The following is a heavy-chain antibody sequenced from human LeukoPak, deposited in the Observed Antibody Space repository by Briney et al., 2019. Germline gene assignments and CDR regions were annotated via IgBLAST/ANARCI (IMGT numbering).Heavy chain of an antibody. D-gene: IGHD6-19*01. CDR1: GYTLTELS. V-gene: IGHV1-24*01. J-gene: IGHJ4*02. CDR3: ARVGGYSSGWSPYYFDY. CDR2: FDPEDGET. Sequence: GASVKVSCKVSGYTLTELSMHWVRQAPGKGLEWVGGFDPEDGETIYAQKFQGRVTMTEDTSTDTAYMELSSLRSEDTAVYYCARVGGYSSGWSPYYFDYWGQGTLVTVSS.